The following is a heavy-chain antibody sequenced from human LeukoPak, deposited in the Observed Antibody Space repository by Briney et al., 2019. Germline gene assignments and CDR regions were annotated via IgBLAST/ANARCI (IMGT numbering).Heavy chain of an antibody. D-gene: IGHD3-9*01. Sequence: ASVKVSCKASGGTFSSYAISWVRQAPGQGLEWMGGIIPIFGTANYAQKFQGRVTITADESTSTAYMELSSLRSEDTAVYYCARGGNDIWLFDYWGQGTLVTVSS. V-gene: IGHV1-69*13. CDR3: ARGGNDIWLFDY. J-gene: IGHJ4*02. CDR1: GGTFSSYA. CDR2: IIPIFGTA.